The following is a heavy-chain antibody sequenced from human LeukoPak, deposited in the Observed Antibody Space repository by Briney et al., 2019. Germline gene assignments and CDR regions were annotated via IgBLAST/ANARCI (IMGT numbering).Heavy chain of an antibody. Sequence: GGSLRLSCAASGFTFSSYSMNWVRQAPGRGLEWVSYISSSGSTRYYADSVKGRFTISRDNAKNSLYLQMNSLRAEDTAVYYCARESSGGSCYDYWGQGTLVTASS. CDR1: GFTFSSYS. D-gene: IGHD2-15*01. J-gene: IGHJ4*02. V-gene: IGHV3-48*04. CDR3: ARESSGGSCYDY. CDR2: ISSSGSTR.